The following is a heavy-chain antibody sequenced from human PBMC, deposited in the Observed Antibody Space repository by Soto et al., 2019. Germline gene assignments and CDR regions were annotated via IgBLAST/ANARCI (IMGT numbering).Heavy chain of an antibody. CDR3: VKGSRGEFYYYHNCVDV. D-gene: IGHD3-10*01. Sequence: PGGSLRLACSASGFTFNKYAMHWVRQAPGTGLEYVSSISDTGGSKTHADSVKGRFTISRDNSKDTVFLQMRRLRSEDTAVYYCVKGSRGEFYYYHNCVDVWGQGTTVTVSS. CDR1: GFTFNKYA. CDR2: ISDTGGSK. V-gene: IGHV3-64D*06. J-gene: IGHJ6*02.